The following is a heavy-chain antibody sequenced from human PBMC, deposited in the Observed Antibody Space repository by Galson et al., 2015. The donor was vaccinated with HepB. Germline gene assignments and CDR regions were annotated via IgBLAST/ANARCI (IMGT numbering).Heavy chain of an antibody. CDR3: ASDTDYYYYGMDV. V-gene: IGHV3-48*01. CDR1: GFTFSSYS. J-gene: IGHJ6*02. CDR2: ISSSSSTI. D-gene: IGHD4-17*01. Sequence: SLRLSCAASGFTFSSYSMNWVRQAPGKGLEWVSYISSSSSTIYYADSVKGRFTISRDNAKNSLYLQMNSLRAEDTAVYYCASDTDYYYYGMDVWGQGTTVTVSS.